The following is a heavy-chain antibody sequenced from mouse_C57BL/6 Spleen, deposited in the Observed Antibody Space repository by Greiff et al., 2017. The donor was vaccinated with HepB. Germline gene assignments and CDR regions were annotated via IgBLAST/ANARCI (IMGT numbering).Heavy chain of an antibody. CDR3: AKNGLTGTRYAMDY. CDR2: IWRGGST. J-gene: IGHJ4*01. CDR1: GFSLTSYG. Sequence: VQLQESGPGLVQPSQSLSITCTVSGFSLTSYGVHWVRQSPGKGLEWLGVIWRGGSTDYNAAFMSRLSITKDNSKSQVFFKMNSLQADDTAIYYCAKNGLTGTRYAMDYWGQGTSVTVSS. V-gene: IGHV2-5*01. D-gene: IGHD4-1*01.